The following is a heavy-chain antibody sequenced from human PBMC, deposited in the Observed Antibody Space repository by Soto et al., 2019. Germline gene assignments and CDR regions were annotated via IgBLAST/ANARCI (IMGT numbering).Heavy chain of an antibody. V-gene: IGHV3-23*01. CDR2: ISGSGGST. CDR3: AKDLGYSSSWDDAFDI. Sequence: GGSLRLSCAASGFTFSSYAMSWVRQAPGKGLEWVSAISGSGGSTYYADSVKGRFTISRYNSKNTLYLQMNSLRAEDTAVYYCAKDLGYSSSWDDAFDIWGPGTMVTVSS. D-gene: IGHD6-13*01. J-gene: IGHJ3*02. CDR1: GFTFSSYA.